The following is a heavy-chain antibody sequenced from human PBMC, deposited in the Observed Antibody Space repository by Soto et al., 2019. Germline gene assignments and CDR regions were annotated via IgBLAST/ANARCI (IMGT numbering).Heavy chain of an antibody. CDR2: IYPGDSDT. J-gene: IGHJ4*02. Sequence: EVHLVQSGAEMKKPGESLKISCEGSGYTFTNYWIGWVRQMPGKGLEWMGIIYPGDSDTRYSPSFQGQVTFSADKSTTSAYLQWSSLKASDTAIYFCARRARGNWAFDYLGQGTLVTVSS. D-gene: IGHD3-16*01. CDR1: GYTFTNYW. V-gene: IGHV5-51*03. CDR3: ARRARGNWAFDY.